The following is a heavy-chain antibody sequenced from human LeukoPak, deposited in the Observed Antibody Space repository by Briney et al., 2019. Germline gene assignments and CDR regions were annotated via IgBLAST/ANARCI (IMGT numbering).Heavy chain of an antibody. CDR3: ARATYSSGWGTSDY. Sequence: SETLSLTCTVSGGSISSYYWSWIRQPPGKGLEWIGYIYYSGSTNYNPSLQSRVTISVDTSKNQFSLKLSSVTAADTAVYYCARATYSSGWGTSDYWGQGTLVAVSS. J-gene: IGHJ4*02. CDR2: IYYSGST. D-gene: IGHD6-19*01. CDR1: GGSISSYY. V-gene: IGHV4-59*01.